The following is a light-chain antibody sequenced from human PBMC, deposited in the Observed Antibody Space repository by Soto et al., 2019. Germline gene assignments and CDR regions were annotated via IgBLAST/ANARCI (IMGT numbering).Light chain of an antibody. J-gene: IGKJ1*01. CDR2: GAS. Sequence: MTQSPATLSVSPGERATLSCRASQSVAYTYLAWYQQKPGQAPRLLLYGASARATGVPARFSGSGSGTQFTLTISSLQSEDFAVYYCQQYNNWRQTFGQGTKVDNK. CDR3: QQYNNWRQT. V-gene: IGKV3-15*01. CDR1: QSVAYTY.